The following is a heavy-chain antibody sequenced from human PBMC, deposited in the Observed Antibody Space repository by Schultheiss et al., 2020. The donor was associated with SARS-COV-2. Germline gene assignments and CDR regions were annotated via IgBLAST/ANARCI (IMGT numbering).Heavy chain of an antibody. D-gene: IGHD2-2*01. CDR2: ISYDGSNK. V-gene: IGHV3-30*01. CDR3: ARAGGWCSSTSCNYYYYYGMDV. CDR1: GFTFSSYA. J-gene: IGHJ6*02. Sequence: GGSLRLSCAASGFTFSSYAMHWVRQAPGKGLEWVAVISYDGSNKYYADSVKGRFTISRDNSKNTLYLRMNSLRAEDTAVYYCARAGGWCSSTSCNYYYYYGMDVWGQGTTVTVSS.